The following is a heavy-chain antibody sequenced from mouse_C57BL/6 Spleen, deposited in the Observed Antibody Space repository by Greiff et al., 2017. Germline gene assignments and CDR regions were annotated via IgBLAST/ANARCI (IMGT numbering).Heavy chain of an antibody. CDR3: ARDYYGSSQWLAY. J-gene: IGHJ3*01. CDR1: GYTFTSYW. V-gene: IGHV1-53*01. CDR2: INPSNGCT. D-gene: IGHD1-1*01. Sequence: QVQLQQPGTELVKPGASVKLSCKASGYTFTSYWMHWVKQRPGQGLEWIGNINPSNGCTNYNQKFKSKATLTVDKSSSTAYMQLSSLTSEDSAVYYCARDYYGSSQWLAYWGQGTLVTVSA.